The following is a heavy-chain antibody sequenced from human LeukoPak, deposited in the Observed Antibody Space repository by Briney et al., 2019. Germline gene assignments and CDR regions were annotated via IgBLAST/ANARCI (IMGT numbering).Heavy chain of an antibody. CDR2: IWYDGSNK. Sequence: PGRSLRLSCAAPGFTFSSYGMHWVRQAPGKGLEWVAVIWYDGSNKYYADSVKGRFTISRDNSKNTLYLQMNSLRAEDTAVYYCAKDRGWFGELLDDYWGQGTLVTVSS. V-gene: IGHV3-33*06. D-gene: IGHD3-10*01. CDR3: AKDRGWFGELLDDY. CDR1: GFTFSSYG. J-gene: IGHJ4*02.